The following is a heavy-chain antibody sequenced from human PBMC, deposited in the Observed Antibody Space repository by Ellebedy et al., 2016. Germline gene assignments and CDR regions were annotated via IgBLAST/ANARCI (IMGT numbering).Heavy chain of an antibody. D-gene: IGHD3-10*01. CDR2: INHSGST. CDR3: VVFYYYYGMDV. J-gene: IGHJ6*02. V-gene: IGHV4-34*01. CDR1: SGSFSGYY. Sequence: SETLSLTCAVYSGSFSGYYWSWIRQPPGKGLEWIGEINHSGSTNYNPSLKSRVTISIDTSKNQFSLKLSSVTAADTAVYYCVVFYYYYGMDVWGQGTTVTVSS.